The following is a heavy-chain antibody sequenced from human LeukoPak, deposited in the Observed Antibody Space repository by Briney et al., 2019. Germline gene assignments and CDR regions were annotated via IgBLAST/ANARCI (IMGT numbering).Heavy chain of an antibody. CDR3: AKDQWSFSYFDY. V-gene: IGHV3-23*01. CDR1: GFTFSSYA. J-gene: IGHJ4*02. Sequence: GGSLRLSCAASGFTFSSYAMSWVRQAPGKGLEWVSDISGSGISTYYADSVKGRFTISGDNSKNTLYLQMNSLRAEDTAVYYCAKDQWSFSYFDYWGQGTLVTVSS. CDR2: ISGSGIST. D-gene: IGHD1-26*01.